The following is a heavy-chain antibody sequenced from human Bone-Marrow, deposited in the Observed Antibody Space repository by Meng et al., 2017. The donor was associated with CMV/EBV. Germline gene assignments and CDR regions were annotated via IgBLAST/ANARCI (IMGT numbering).Heavy chain of an antibody. D-gene: IGHD1-26*01. V-gene: IGHV3-21*01. CDR2: ISSSSYI. CDR3: AKPGPTKLVSWLPDYYYYGMDV. CDR1: GFTFSSYS. J-gene: IGHJ6*02. Sequence: GESLKISCAASGFTFSSYSMNWVRQAPGKGLEWVSSISSSSYIYYADSVKGRFTISRDNAKNSLYLQMNGLRAEDTAVYYCAKPGPTKLVSWLPDYYYYGMDVWGQGTTVTVSS.